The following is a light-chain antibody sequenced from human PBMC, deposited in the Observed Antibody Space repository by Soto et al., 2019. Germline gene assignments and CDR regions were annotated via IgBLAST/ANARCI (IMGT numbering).Light chain of an antibody. CDR3: QHYDSLPIT. Sequence: EIVLTQSPGTLSLSPGERATLSCRASQSVSSSYLAWYQQKPGQPPRLLIYGASSRATGIPDRFSGSGSGTDFTLTISRLEPEDFAGFYCQHYDSLPITFGQGTRLEIK. CDR1: QSVSSSY. V-gene: IGKV3-20*01. CDR2: GAS. J-gene: IGKJ5*01.